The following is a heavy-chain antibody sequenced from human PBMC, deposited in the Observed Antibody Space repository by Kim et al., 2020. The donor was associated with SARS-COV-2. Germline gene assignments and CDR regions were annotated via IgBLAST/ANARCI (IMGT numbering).Heavy chain of an antibody. V-gene: IGHV3-23*01. D-gene: IGHD3-10*01. CDR1: GFTLSSYA. Sequence: GGSLRLSCAASGFTLSSYAMSWVRQAPGKGLEWVSTISGSGGSTYYADSVKGRFTISRDNSKNTLYLQMNSVRAEDTAVYYCAKDQDYYGSGSYHYWGQGTLVTVSS. J-gene: IGHJ4*02. CDR2: ISGSGGST. CDR3: AKDQDYYGSGSYHY.